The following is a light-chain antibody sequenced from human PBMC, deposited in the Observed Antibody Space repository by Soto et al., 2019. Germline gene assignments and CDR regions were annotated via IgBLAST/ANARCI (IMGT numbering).Light chain of an antibody. J-gene: IGKJ5*01. Sequence: EVVLTQSPVTLSFSPGERATLSCRASQSFRGLLAWYPQKPGQAPRLLIYDAYNRATGIPPRFSGSGSGTDFTLTISSLEPEDSAVDDGQQRHMWPITVGQGTRLEIK. CDR2: DAY. CDR1: QSFRGL. V-gene: IGKV3-11*01. CDR3: QQRHMWPIT.